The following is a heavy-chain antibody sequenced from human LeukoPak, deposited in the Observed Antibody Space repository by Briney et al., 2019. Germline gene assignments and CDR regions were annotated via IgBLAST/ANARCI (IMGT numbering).Heavy chain of an antibody. D-gene: IGHD6-19*01. CDR1: GFTFSSYW. V-gene: IGHV3-7*03. CDR3: ARDGSGYSSGWYSDY. J-gene: IGHJ4*02. Sequence: GGSLRLSCAASGFTFSSYWMSWVCQAPGKGLEWVANIKQDGSEKYYVDSVKGRFTISRDNAKNSLYLQMNSLRAEDTAVYYCARDGSGYSSGWYSDYWGQGTLVTVSS. CDR2: IKQDGSEK.